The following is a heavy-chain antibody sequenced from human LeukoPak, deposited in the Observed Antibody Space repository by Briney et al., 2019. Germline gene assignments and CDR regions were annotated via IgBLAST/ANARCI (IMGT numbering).Heavy chain of an antibody. Sequence: ASVKVSCKASGYTFTGYYMHWVRQAPGQGLEWMGWVNPNSGGTNYAQKFQGRVTMTRDTSISTAYMELSRLRSDDTAVYYCARNYGDYEKFDYWGQGTLVTVSS. CDR1: GYTFTGYY. D-gene: IGHD4-17*01. CDR3: ARNYGDYEKFDY. V-gene: IGHV1-2*02. J-gene: IGHJ4*02. CDR2: VNPNSGGT.